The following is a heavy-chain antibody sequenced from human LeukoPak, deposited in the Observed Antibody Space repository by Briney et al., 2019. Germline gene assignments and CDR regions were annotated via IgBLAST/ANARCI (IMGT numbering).Heavy chain of an antibody. V-gene: IGHV4-39*01. Sequence: SETLSLTCTVSGGSISSSSYYWGWIRQPPGKGLEWIGSIYYSGSTYYNPSLKSRVTISVDTSKNQFSLKLSSVTAADTAVYYCARLRVVGATYPDYWGQGTLVTVSS. CDR2: IYYSGST. CDR1: GGSISSSSYY. J-gene: IGHJ4*02. D-gene: IGHD1-26*01. CDR3: ARLRVVGATYPDY.